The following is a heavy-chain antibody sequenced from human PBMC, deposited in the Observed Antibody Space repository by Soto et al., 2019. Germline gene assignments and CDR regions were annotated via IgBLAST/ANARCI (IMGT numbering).Heavy chain of an antibody. CDR2: IYPGDSDT. CDR3: ANHPLTFYDFLPGSGGVFDI. D-gene: IGHD3-9*01. V-gene: IGHV5-51*01. Sequence: PGESLKISCKGSGYSFTSYWIGWVRQMPGKGLEWMGIIYPGDSDTRYSPSFQGQVTISADKSISTAYLQWSSLKASDTAMYYCANHPLTFYDFLPGSGGVFDIGGRGTVVTVS. CDR1: GYSFTSYW. J-gene: IGHJ3*02.